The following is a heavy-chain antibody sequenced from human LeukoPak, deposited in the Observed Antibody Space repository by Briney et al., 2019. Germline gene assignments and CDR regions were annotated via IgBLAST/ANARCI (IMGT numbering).Heavy chain of an antibody. V-gene: IGHV3-48*03. J-gene: IGHJ4*02. CDR2: ISSSGSTI. D-gene: IGHD6-13*01. CDR3: ARPPPYSSSWYVFDY. Sequence: PGGTLRLSCAASGFTFSSYEMNWVRQPPGKGLEWVSYISSSGSTIYYADSVKGRFTISRDNAKNSLYLQMNSLRAEDTAVYYCARPPPYSSSWYVFDYWGQGTLVTVSS. CDR1: GFTFSSYE.